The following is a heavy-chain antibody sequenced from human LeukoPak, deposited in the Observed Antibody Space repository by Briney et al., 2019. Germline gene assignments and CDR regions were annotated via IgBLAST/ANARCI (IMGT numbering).Heavy chain of an antibody. CDR1: GGSFSGYY. D-gene: IGHD4-23*01. V-gene: IGHV4-34*01. CDR2: INHSGST. CDR3: AGGYGGNSLGY. J-gene: IGHJ4*02. Sequence: SETLSLTCAVYGGSFSGYYWSWIRQPPGKGLEWIGEINHSGSTNYNPSLKRRVTISVDTSKNQFSLKLSSVTAADTAVYYCAGGYGGNSLGYWGQGTLVTVSS.